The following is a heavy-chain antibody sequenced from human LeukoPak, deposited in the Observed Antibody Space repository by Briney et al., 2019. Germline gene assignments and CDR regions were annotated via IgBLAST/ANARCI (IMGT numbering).Heavy chain of an antibody. D-gene: IGHD1-14*01. V-gene: IGHV4-39*01. CDR3: AAHRLITSRTSYYMDV. CDR2: MYYSGTT. CDR1: GGSISSSDYY. Sequence: SETLSLTCTVFGGSISSSDYYWGWIRQPPGKGLESIGSMYYSGTTYYNPSLKSRVTISVDTSKNQFSLKLYSATATDTAVYCCAAHRLITSRTSYYMDVWGKGTTVTVSS. J-gene: IGHJ6*03.